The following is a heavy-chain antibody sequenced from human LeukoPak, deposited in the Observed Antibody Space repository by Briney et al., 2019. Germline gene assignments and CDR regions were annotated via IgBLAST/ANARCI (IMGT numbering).Heavy chain of an antibody. J-gene: IGHJ4*02. D-gene: IGHD3-10*01. V-gene: IGHV3-15*01. Sequence: GGSLRLSCAASGFSFTDAWMTWVRQAPGKGLEWVGRIKSMTDGGTTDYSPPVKGRFTISRDDSKNTVYLQMNSLKIEDTAVYFCTTLRGFDYRVQGTLVTVSS. CDR3: TTLRGFDY. CDR1: GFSFTDAW. CDR2: IKSMTDGGTT.